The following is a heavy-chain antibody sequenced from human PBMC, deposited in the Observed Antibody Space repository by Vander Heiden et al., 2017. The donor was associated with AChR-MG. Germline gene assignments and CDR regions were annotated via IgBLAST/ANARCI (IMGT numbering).Heavy chain of an antibody. CDR2: IRYDGSNK. Sequence: QVQLVESGGGVVQPGGSLRLSCAASGFTSSSYGMHWVRQAPGKGLEWVAFIRYDGSNKYYADSVKGRFTISRDNSKNTLYLQMNSLRAEDTAVYYCANSGPIIRFDPWGQGTLVTVSS. D-gene: IGHD3-10*01. J-gene: IGHJ5*02. CDR1: GFTSSSYG. CDR3: ANSGPIIRFDP. V-gene: IGHV3-30*02.